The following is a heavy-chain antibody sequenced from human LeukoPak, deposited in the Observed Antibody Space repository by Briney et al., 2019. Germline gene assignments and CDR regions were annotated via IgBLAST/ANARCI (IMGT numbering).Heavy chain of an antibody. CDR3: AREGGSYRPLDY. J-gene: IGHJ4*02. V-gene: IGHV4-4*02. D-gene: IGHD3-16*02. CDR2: VNLQGGT. Sequence: SGTLSLTSDVSGGSITQTNYWTWVRRPPGKGLEWIGEVNLQGGTNYNPSLLRRVAISADTSANHVSLQMTSVTAADTAVYYCAREGGSYRPLDYSGQGTLVTVSS. CDR1: GGSITQTNY.